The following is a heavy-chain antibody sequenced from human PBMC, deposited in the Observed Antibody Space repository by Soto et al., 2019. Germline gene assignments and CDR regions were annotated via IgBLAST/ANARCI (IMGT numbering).Heavy chain of an antibody. CDR3: ARSNWNYDNYYYYCSHV. J-gene: IGHJ6*02. CDR1: GGSISSGDAY. D-gene: IGHD1-7*01. V-gene: IGHV4-30-4*01. Sequence: KSSETLSLTCTVAGGSISSGDAYWSWIRQPPGKGLEWIGYIYYSGGTYYNPSLKSRVTISVDTSKNQFSLRLSSVTAADTAVYYCARSNWNYDNYYYYCSHVRGQGTSLTVSS. CDR2: IYYSGGT.